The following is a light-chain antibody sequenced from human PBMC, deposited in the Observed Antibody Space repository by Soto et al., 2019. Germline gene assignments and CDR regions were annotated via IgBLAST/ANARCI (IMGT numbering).Light chain of an antibody. CDR1: SGSVSTSHF. CDR3: VLYVGSGICV. CDR2: GTK. J-gene: IGLJ3*02. V-gene: IGLV8-61*01. Sequence: QTVVTQEPSFSVSPGGTVTLTCGLSSGSVSTSHFPNWYQQTPGQPPRTLIYGTKTRSSGVPERFSGSILGIRAALTITGAQADDESDYYCVLYVGSGICVFGGGTKLTVL.